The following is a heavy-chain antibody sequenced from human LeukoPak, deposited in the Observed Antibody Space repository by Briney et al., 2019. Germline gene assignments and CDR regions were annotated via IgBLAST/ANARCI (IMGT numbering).Heavy chain of an antibody. Sequence: ASVRVSCKASGYTFTGYYMHWVRQAPGQGLEWMGWINPNSGGTNYAQKFQGRVTMIRDTSISTAYMELSRLRSDDTAVYYCARTYGDYDSSGYWGQGTLVTVSS. CDR1: GYTFTGYY. J-gene: IGHJ4*02. CDR3: ARTYGDYDSSGY. D-gene: IGHD4-17*01. V-gene: IGHV1-2*02. CDR2: INPNSGGT.